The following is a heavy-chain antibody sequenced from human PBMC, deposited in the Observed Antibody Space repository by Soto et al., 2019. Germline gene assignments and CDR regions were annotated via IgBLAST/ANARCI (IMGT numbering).Heavy chain of an antibody. J-gene: IGHJ5*01. CDR3: ATSHGQNWNDF. D-gene: IGHD2-2*01. CDR1: GLTYSDYS. CDR2: ISPSGSPL. V-gene: IGHV3-48*01. Sequence: EVKLVQSGGASVQSGGSLRLACAVSGLTYSDYSMNWVRQAPGKGLEWISYISPSGSPLYYADSVKGRFTISGDNAKNSLSLQMNTLRGEDTAVYYCATSHGQNWNDFWGQGTVVTVSS.